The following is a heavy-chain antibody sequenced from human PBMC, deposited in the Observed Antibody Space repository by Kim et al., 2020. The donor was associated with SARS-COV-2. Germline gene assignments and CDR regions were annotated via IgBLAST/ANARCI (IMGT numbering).Heavy chain of an antibody. V-gene: IGHV1-69*13. CDR3: ARAYCSSTSCYGYYGMDV. J-gene: IGHJ6*02. CDR2: IIPIFGTA. D-gene: IGHD2-2*01. Sequence: SVKVSCKASGGTFSSYAISWVRQAPGQGLEWMGGIIPIFGTANYAQKFQGRVTITADESTSTAYMELSSLRSEDTAVYYCARAYCSSTSCYGYYGMDVWGQGTTVTVSS. CDR1: GGTFSSYA.